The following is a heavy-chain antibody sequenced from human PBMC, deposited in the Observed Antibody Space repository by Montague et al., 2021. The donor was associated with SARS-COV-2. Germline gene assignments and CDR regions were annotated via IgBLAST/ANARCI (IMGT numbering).Heavy chain of an antibody. V-gene: IGHV3-23*01. CDR1: GFIFSSYA. CDR3: AKSRSSSWHDNWFDS. J-gene: IGHJ5*01. CDR2: ISATGLIT. D-gene: IGHD6-13*01. Sequence: SRRISCAASGFIFSSYAMSWVRQAPGKGLEWVSDISATGLITYYADSVKGRFTISRDSSKNTLNLHMNSLRVEDTAVYYCAKSRSSSWHDNWFDSWGQGTLVTVSS.